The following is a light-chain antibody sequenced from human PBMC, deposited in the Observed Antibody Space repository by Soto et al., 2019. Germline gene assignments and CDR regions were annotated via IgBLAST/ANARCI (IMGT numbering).Light chain of an antibody. V-gene: IGKV3-11*01. CDR1: QSFRGL. Sequence: EVVLTQSPFTLSLSPGERATLSCRASQSFRGLLAWYQQKPGQAPRLLIYDAYNRATGIPPRFSDSGSGTDFTLTISSLEPEDSAVYYCQQRHMWPITFGQGTRLEIK. CDR3: QQRHMWPIT. CDR2: DAY. J-gene: IGKJ5*01.